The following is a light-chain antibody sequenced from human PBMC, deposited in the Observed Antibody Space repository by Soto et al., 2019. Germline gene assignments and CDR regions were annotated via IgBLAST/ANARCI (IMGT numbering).Light chain of an antibody. Sequence: DLQMTQSPSSLSASVGDRVTISCRASQSISTYLNWYQQKLGKAPELLIYAASSLQSGVPSRFSGSGSGTDFTLTISSLQPEDFATYYCQLSLNTPYIFGQGTKLEI. J-gene: IGKJ2*01. CDR2: AAS. V-gene: IGKV1-39*01. CDR1: QSISTY. CDR3: QLSLNTPYI.